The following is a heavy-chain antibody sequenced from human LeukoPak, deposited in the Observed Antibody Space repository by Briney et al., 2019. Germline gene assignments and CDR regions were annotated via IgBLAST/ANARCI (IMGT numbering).Heavy chain of an antibody. Sequence: PGGSLRLSCAASGFTFSSYAMSWVRQAPGKGLEWVSAISGSGGSTYYADSVKGRFTISRDNSKNTLYLQMNGLRAEDTAVYYCANVASLYDFWSGYSGWGQGTLVTVSS. CDR3: ANVASLYDFWSGYSG. V-gene: IGHV3-23*01. CDR1: GFTFSSYA. J-gene: IGHJ4*02. D-gene: IGHD3-3*01. CDR2: ISGSGGST.